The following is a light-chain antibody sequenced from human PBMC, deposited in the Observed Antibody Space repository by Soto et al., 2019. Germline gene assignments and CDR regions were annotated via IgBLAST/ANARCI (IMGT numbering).Light chain of an antibody. V-gene: IGKV3-11*01. CDR1: QSVSSY. J-gene: IGKJ3*01. Sequence: EIVLTQFPATLSLSPGDGATLSCRASQSVSSYLAWYQQKRGQAPRLLIYDSSNRATSIPARFSGSGSGTEFTLTISSLQSEDFAVYYCHQRSLGTFGPGTKVDIK. CDR3: HQRSLGT. CDR2: DSS.